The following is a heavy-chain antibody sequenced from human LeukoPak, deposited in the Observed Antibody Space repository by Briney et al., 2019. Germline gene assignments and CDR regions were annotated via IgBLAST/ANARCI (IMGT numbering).Heavy chain of an antibody. D-gene: IGHD4-17*01. V-gene: IGHV2-5*02. J-gene: IGHJ4*02. Sequence: SGPTLVNPTQTLTLTCTFSGFSLSTSGVGVGWIRQPPGKALEWLAPIYWDDDKRYSPSLKSRLTITKDTSKNQVVLTMTNMDPVDTATYYCAHQGNFGDYVSHFDYWGQGTLVTVSS. CDR1: GFSLSTSGVG. CDR2: IYWDDDK. CDR3: AHQGNFGDYVSHFDY.